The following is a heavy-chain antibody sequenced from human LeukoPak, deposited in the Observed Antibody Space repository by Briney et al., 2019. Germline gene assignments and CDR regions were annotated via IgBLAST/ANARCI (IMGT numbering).Heavy chain of an antibody. CDR1: GFTFDDYG. CDR3: AKDLTYSYYFYMDV. V-gene: IGHV3-20*04. CDR2: IDRNGDST. Sequence: GGSLRLSCAASGFTFDDYGMSWVRQAPGKGLEWVSGIDRNGDSTGYADSVEGRFTISRDNAKNSLYLQMNSLRAEDTAVYYCAKDLTYSYYFYMDVWGKGTTVTVSS. J-gene: IGHJ6*03.